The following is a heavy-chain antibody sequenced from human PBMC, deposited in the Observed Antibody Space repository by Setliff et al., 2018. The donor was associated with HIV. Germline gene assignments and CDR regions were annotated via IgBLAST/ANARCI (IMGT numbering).Heavy chain of an antibody. V-gene: IGHV2-5*01. CDR2: IYWNDDK. D-gene: IGHD3-10*01. J-gene: IGHJ4*02. Sequence: GSGPTLVNPTQTLTLTCTFSGFSLSTSGVGVGWIRQPPGKALEWLALIYWNDDKRYSPSLKYRLTITKDTSKNQVVLTMTNMDPVDTATYYCAHIGWVVRGVVTPFDYWGQGTLVTVSS. CDR1: GFSLSTSGVG. CDR3: AHIGWVVRGVVTPFDY.